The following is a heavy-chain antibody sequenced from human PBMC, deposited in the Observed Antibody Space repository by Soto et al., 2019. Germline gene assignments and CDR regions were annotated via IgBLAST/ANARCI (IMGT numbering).Heavy chain of an antibody. V-gene: IGHV3-21*01. CDR1: GFTFSSYS. J-gene: IGHJ4*02. CDR3: ARDSAFNWNDPDRSPFDY. D-gene: IGHD1-1*01. Sequence: GGSLRLSCAASGFTFSSYSMNWVRQAPGKGLEWVSSISSSSSYIYYADSVKGRFTISRDNAKNSLYLQMNSLRAEDTAVYYCARDSAFNWNDPDRSPFDYWGQGTLVTVSS. CDR2: ISSSSSYI.